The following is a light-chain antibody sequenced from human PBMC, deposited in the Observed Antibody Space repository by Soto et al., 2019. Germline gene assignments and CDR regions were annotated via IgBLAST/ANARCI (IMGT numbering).Light chain of an antibody. J-gene: IGKJ1*01. CDR1: QRLXFS. Sequence: DIVLTQSPATLSLSPGESATLSCRASQRLXFSFVWYEEKPGQAPRVLIYXASSRATGIPDRFSGSGPGTDFTLTISRLEPEDFAVYYCQQYGSSRTFGQGTKVDIK. V-gene: IGKV3-20*01. CDR3: QQYGSSRT. CDR2: XAS.